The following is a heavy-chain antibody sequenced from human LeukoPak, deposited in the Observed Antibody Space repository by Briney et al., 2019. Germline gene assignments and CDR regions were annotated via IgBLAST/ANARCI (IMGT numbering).Heavy chain of an antibody. CDR1: GFTFSIYS. CDR3: ARDRGYFSY. J-gene: IGHJ4*02. Sequence: GGSLRLSCAASGFTFSIYSMNWVRQAPGKGLEWVSYISSSSNTLYYADSVKGRFTISRDNAKNSVYLQMSSLIDENTAVYYCARDRGYFSYWGRGTLVTVSS. D-gene: IGHD2-15*01. CDR2: ISSSSNTL. V-gene: IGHV3-48*02.